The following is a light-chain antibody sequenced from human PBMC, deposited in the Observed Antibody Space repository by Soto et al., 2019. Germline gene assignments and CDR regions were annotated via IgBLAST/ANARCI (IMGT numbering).Light chain of an antibody. CDR1: QSVSSSY. V-gene: IGKV3-20*01. CDR2: GAS. J-gene: IGKJ4*01. Sequence: EIVLTQSPGTLSLSPGERATLSCRASQSVSSSYLAWYQQKPGQAPRLLINGASSRATGIPDRFSGSGSGTAFTLTISRLEPEEFAVYYCQQYGSSPTFGGGTKVEIK. CDR3: QQYGSSPT.